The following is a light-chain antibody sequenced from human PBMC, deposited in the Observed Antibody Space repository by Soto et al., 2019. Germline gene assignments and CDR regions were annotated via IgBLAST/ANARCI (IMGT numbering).Light chain of an antibody. CDR1: NSDVGTYNY. CDR2: EVS. V-gene: IGLV2-14*01. J-gene: IGLJ2*01. CDR3: SSYTTSSTLV. Sequence: QSALTQPASVSGSPGQSITISCTGTNSDVGTYNYVSWYQQHPGKAPKFVVYEVSDRPSGVSDRFSGSKSGNTASLTISGLQAEDEADYYCSSYTTSSTLVFCGGTKLTVL.